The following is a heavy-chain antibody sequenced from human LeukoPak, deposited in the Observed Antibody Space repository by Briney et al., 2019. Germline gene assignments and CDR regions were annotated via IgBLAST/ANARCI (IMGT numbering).Heavy chain of an antibody. CDR1: GYSISSNNW. D-gene: IGHD6-19*01. V-gene: IGHV4-28*01. Sequence: NPSETLSLTCAVSGYSISSNNWWAWIRQPPGKGLEWIGYIYYSGSTYYNPYNPSLTSRVTMSVDTSKNQFSLKLDSVTEKDTAMYYCARNQAVAANRGAFDIWGQGTMVTVFS. CDR3: ARNQAVAANRGAFDI. CDR2: IYYSGST. J-gene: IGHJ3*02.